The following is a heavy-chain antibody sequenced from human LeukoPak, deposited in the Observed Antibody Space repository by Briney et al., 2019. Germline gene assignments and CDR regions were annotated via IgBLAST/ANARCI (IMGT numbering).Heavy chain of an antibody. Sequence: GGSLRLSCAASGFTFSNVWMNWVRQAPGKGLEWVSDISGIGGSTYYADSVKGRFTISRDNSKNTLYLQLNSLRADDTAAYYCATSLGAVTNYFGYWGQGTLVTVSS. CDR2: ISGIGGST. CDR1: GFTFSNVW. J-gene: IGHJ4*02. V-gene: IGHV3-23*01. CDR3: ATSLGAVTNYFGY. D-gene: IGHD4-17*01.